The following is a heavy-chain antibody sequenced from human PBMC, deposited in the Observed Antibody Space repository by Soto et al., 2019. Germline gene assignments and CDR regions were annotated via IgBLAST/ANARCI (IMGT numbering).Heavy chain of an antibody. Sequence: PGGSLRLSCAASGFTFSNAWINWVRQAPGKGLEWVGRIKSKIDGGTTDFAAPVKGRFAISRDDSKNIAYMQMNSLKIEDTAVYYCTTDSYIDMPIVLFDYWGHGTLVTVSS. CDR3: TTDSYIDMPIVLFDY. CDR2: IKSKIDGGTT. V-gene: IGHV3-15*07. J-gene: IGHJ4*01. D-gene: IGHD2-15*01. CDR1: GFTFSNAW.